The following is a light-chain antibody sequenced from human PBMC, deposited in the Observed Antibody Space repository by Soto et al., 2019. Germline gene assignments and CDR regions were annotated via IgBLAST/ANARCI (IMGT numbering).Light chain of an antibody. CDR1: QSISSY. Sequence: DIQMTQSPSSLSASVGDRVTITCRASQSISSYLNWYQHKSGEAPKALIFVASTLLGGVPPRFSGSGSGTDFTLTISSLQPEDFATYYCQQTDSTPWTFGPGTKVDIK. CDR2: VAS. J-gene: IGKJ1*01. V-gene: IGKV1-39*01. CDR3: QQTDSTPWT.